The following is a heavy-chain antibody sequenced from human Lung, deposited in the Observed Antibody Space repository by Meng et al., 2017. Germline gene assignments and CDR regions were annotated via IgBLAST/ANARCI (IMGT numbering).Heavy chain of an antibody. CDR2: IKSKPDGETI. J-gene: IGHJ4*02. CDR1: GFTFSNAY. CDR3: SGHIDY. V-gene: IGHV3-15*01. D-gene: IGHD5-12*01. Sequence: VQLWESWGGLVKPGGSLRLSCEGSGFTFSNAYMTWVRQVPGKRLEWVGRIKSKPDGETIDYAAPVKGRFTISRDDSKNTVYLQMNSLKTEDTAVYYCSGHIDYWGQGTLVTVSS.